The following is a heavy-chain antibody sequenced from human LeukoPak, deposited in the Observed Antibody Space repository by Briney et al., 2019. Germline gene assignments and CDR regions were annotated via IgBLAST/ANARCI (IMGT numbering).Heavy chain of an antibody. V-gene: IGHV5-51*01. J-gene: IGHJ5*02. Sequence: GESLKISCKGSGYSFTNYWIGWVRQMPGKGLDWMGSIYPGDSDPRYSPSFRGQVTISADKSINTAFLQWSSLKASDTAIYYWATVAGYAKNWFDPWGQGTLVTVSS. CDR3: ATVAGYAKNWFDP. D-gene: IGHD5-12*01. CDR1: GYSFTNYW. CDR2: IYPGDSDP.